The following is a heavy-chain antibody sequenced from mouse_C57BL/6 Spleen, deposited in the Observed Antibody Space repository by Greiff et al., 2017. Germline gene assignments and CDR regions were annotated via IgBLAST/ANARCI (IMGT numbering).Heavy chain of an antibody. Sequence: QVQLQQPGAELVRPGTSVTLSCKASGYTFTSYWLHWVKQRPGQGLAWIGVIDPSDSYTNYNQKFMGKATLTVDSSSSTAYMQLSSLTSEDSAVYYCARRGGDNYDAMDYWGQGTSVTVSS. CDR1: GYTFTSYW. CDR3: ARRGGDNYDAMDY. CDR2: IDPSDSYT. D-gene: IGHD1-3*01. V-gene: IGHV1-59*01. J-gene: IGHJ4*01.